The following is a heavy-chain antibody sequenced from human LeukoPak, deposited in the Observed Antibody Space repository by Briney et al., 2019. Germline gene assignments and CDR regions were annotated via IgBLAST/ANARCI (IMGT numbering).Heavy chain of an antibody. CDR1: GYTFTTYG. V-gene: IGHV1-18*01. Sequence: ASVKVSCKSSGYTFTTYGITWVRQAPGQGLEWMGWISTYNGNTNYAQKLQGRVTMTTDTSTSTAYMELRSLRSDDTAMYYCARDRMDTGQYFDYWGQGTLVTVSS. CDR3: ARDRMDTGQYFDY. CDR2: ISTYNGNT. J-gene: IGHJ4*02. D-gene: IGHD5-18*01.